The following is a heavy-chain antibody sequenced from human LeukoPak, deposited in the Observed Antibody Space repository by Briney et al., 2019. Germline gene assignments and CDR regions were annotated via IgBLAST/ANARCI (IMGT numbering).Heavy chain of an antibody. V-gene: IGHV4-34*01. J-gene: IGHJ6*02. D-gene: IGHD3-3*01. CDR1: GGSFSGYY. CDR3: ATALTRYYYGMDV. CDR2: INHSGST. Sequence: PSETLSLTCAVYGGSFSGYYWSWIRQPPGKGLEWIGEINHSGSTNYNPSLKSRVTISVDTSKNQFSLKLSSVTAADTAVYYCATALTRYYYGMDVWGQGTTVTVSS.